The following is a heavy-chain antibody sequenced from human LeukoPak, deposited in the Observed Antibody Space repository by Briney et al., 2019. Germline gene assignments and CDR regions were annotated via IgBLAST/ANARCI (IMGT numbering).Heavy chain of an antibody. J-gene: IGHJ4*02. Sequence: GESLKISCKGSGYTFTSNWIGWVRQMPGKGLELTGIIFPGDSDTRYSPSFEGQVTISADESTSTAFLQWSSLQASDTGMYYCTRRGGTAMATDYWGQGTLVTVSS. V-gene: IGHV5-51*01. CDR3: TRRGGTAMATDY. CDR2: IFPGDSDT. CDR1: GYTFTSNW. D-gene: IGHD5-18*01.